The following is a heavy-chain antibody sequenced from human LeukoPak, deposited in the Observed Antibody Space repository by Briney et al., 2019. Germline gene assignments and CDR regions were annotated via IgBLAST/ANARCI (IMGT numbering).Heavy chain of an antibody. Sequence: SQTLSLTCTVSGGSISSGSYYWSWIRQPAGKGLEWIGRIYTSGGTNYKPSLKSRVTTSVDTSKNKFSLKLSSVTAADTAVYYCARDPLYSSSSGTDYWGQGTLVTVSS. CDR2: IYTSGGT. D-gene: IGHD6-6*01. V-gene: IGHV4-61*02. J-gene: IGHJ4*02. CDR1: GGSISSGSYY. CDR3: ARDPLYSSSSGTDY.